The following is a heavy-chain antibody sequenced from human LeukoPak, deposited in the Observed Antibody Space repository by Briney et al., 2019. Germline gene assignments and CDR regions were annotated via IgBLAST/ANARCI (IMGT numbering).Heavy chain of an antibody. CDR3: ARDPPAVLIDTYG. Sequence: GGSLRLSCTASGFIVTNNYINWVRQVPGKGLEWVSLVYSGGSTYYADSVKGRFTISRDNSKNMVYLQMNSLRAEDTAMYYCARDPPAVLIDTYGRGQGTLVTVSS. V-gene: IGHV3-66*01. D-gene: IGHD2-8*01. J-gene: IGHJ4*02. CDR1: GFIVTNNY. CDR2: VYSGGST.